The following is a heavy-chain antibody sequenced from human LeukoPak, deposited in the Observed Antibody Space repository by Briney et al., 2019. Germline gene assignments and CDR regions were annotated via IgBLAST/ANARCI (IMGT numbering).Heavy chain of an antibody. CDR1: GITLSTYW. V-gene: IGHV3-7*04. D-gene: IGHD2-15*01. Sequence: GGSLRLSCAASGITLSTYWMSWVRQAPGKGLEWVANIKQDGSEKNYVDSVKGRFTISRDNARNSLYLQMDSLRAEDTALYYCARGGLYWHIWGQGTMVAVSS. CDR3: ARGGLYWHI. CDR2: IKQDGSEK. J-gene: IGHJ3*02.